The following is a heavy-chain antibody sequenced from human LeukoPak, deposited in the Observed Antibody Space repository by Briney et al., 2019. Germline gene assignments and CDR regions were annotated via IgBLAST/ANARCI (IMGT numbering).Heavy chain of an antibody. J-gene: IGHJ6*03. D-gene: IGHD2-21*02. V-gene: IGHV3-23*01. CDR3: GKPGVTLTHYYYYYYMDV. CDR2: ISASGGST. CDR1: GFTFITYG. Sequence: PGGSLRLSCVASGFTFITYGMTWVRQAPGKGLEWVSTISASGGSTHHADSVKGRFTISRDNSKNTLYLQMNSLRADDTAVYYCGKPGVTLTHYYYYYYMDVWGKGTTVTISS.